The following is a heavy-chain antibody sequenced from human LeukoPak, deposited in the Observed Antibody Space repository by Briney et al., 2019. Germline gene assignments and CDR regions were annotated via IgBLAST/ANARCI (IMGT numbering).Heavy chain of an antibody. CDR3: ARVVSGVTGGDY. Sequence: QPGGSLRLSCAASGFSFSTYNMIWVRQAPGKGLECISYITPTSTTIHYADSVKGRFAVSRDNANSLLYLQMNSLRVEDTAAYYCARVVSGVTGGDYWGQGTLVSVSS. CDR1: GFSFSTYN. CDR2: ITPTSTTI. D-gene: IGHD3-3*01. J-gene: IGHJ4*02. V-gene: IGHV3-48*04.